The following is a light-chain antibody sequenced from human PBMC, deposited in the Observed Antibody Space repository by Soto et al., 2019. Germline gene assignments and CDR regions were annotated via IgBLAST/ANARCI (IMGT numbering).Light chain of an antibody. CDR3: QQSYSTPRT. CDR2: DSS. V-gene: IGKV1-39*01. J-gene: IGKJ1*01. Sequence: DIQLTQSPSSLSASVGDRITITCRASQSISTYLNWYQQKPGEAPTLLVYDSSTLQSGVPSRFSGSGFGAEFTLTVSSLQPEDFATYYCQQSYSTPRTFGQGTKVDI. CDR1: QSISTY.